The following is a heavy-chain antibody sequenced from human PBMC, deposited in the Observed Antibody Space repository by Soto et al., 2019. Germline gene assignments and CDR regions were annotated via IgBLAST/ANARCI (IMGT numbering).Heavy chain of an antibody. J-gene: IGHJ4*02. CDR3: ARASGYCSGGSCYRQLAY. V-gene: IGHV4-39*01. CDR2: IYYSGST. D-gene: IGHD2-15*01. Sequence: PSETLSLTCTVPGGSISSSSYYWGWIRQPPGKGLEWIGSIYYSGSTYYNPSLKSRVTISVDTSKNQFSLKLSSVTAADTAVYYCARASGYCSGGSCYRQLAYWGQGTLVTVSS. CDR1: GGSISSSSYY.